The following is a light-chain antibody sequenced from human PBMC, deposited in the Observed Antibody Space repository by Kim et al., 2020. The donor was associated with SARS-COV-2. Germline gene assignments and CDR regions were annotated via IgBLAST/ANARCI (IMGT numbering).Light chain of an antibody. V-gene: IGLV3-1*01. CDR2: QDS. CDR3: QAWDSSTMV. CDR1: KLGDKY. Sequence: SVSPGQTASITCSGDKLGDKYACWYQQKPGQSPGLVIYQDSKRPSGIPERFSGSNSGNTATLTISGTQAMDEADYYCQAWDSSTMVFGGGTQLTVL. J-gene: IGLJ3*02.